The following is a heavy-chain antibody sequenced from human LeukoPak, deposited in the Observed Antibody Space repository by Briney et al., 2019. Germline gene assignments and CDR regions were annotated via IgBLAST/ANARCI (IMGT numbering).Heavy chain of an antibody. Sequence: GGSLRLSCAASGFNFGSYWVHWVRQAPGKGLEWAAYINQDGSEKYYVDSVKGRFTISRDNAKNSLYLQMNSLRAEDTAVYYCARGGLHDYYYYGMDVWGQGTTVTVSS. CDR1: GFNFGSYW. J-gene: IGHJ6*02. D-gene: IGHD5-24*01. CDR2: INQDGSEK. V-gene: IGHV3-7*04. CDR3: ARGGLHDYYYYGMDV.